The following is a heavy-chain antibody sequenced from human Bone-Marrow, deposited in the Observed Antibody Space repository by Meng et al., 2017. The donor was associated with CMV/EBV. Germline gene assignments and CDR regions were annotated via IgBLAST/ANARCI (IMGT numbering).Heavy chain of an antibody. Sequence: ASVKVSCKASGYTFTGYYMHWVRQAPGQGLEWMGWINPNSGGTNYAQKFQGRVTMTRDTSISTAYMELTRLRSDDTAVYYCARGDEWELLYYFDYWGQGTLVTVSS. CDR1: GYTFTGYY. CDR3: ARGDEWELLYYFDY. CDR2: INPNSGGT. V-gene: IGHV1-2*02. D-gene: IGHD1-26*01. J-gene: IGHJ4*02.